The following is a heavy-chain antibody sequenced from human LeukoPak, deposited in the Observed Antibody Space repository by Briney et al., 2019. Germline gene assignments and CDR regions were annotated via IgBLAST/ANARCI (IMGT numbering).Heavy chain of an antibody. CDR1: GFTFSNYW. Sequence: TGGSLRLSCAASGFTFSNYWMHWVRQGPGKGPVCVSRINSDGSSTTYADSVRGRFTISRDNAKNSLYLQMYSLRAEDTAVYYCARVSSRGIAAPRTYFDYWGQGTLVTVSS. CDR3: ARVSSRGIAAPRTYFDY. CDR2: INSDGSST. D-gene: IGHD6-6*01. J-gene: IGHJ4*02. V-gene: IGHV3-74*01.